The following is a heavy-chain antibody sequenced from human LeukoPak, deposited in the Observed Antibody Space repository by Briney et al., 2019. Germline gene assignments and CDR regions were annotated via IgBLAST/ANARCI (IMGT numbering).Heavy chain of an antibody. CDR3: ARGGYDYVWGSYRPFDY. CDR1: GGTFSSYA. V-gene: IGHV1-69*13. Sequence: SVKVSCKASGGTFSSYAISWVRQAPGQGLEWMGGIIPIFGTANYAQKFQGRVTITADASTSTAYMELSSLRSEDTAVYYCARGGYDYVWGSYRPFDYWGQGTLVTASS. CDR2: IIPIFGTA. D-gene: IGHD3-16*02. J-gene: IGHJ4*02.